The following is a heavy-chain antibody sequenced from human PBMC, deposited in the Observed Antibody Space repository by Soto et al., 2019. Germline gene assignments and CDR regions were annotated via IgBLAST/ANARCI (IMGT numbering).Heavy chain of an antibody. CDR1: GYTFTPYD. CDR3: ARERKFDFWRKGLDV. V-gene: IGHV1-8*01. J-gene: IGHJ6*02. CDR2: MDPNRCRT. D-gene: IGHD3-3*01. Sequence: ASVKVSCKASGYTFTPYDINWVRQAPGQGVEWLGWMDPNRCRTGYAHNFQGIITMTRNITRNTAHMELSSLQSEDTAVYYCARERKFDFWRKGLDVWGQGTTVTVSS.